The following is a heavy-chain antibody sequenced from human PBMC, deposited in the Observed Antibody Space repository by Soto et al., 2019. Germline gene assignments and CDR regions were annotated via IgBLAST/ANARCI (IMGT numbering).Heavy chain of an antibody. CDR2: IYYRGNT. Sequence: SETLSLTCTVSGGSISSSSYYWGWIRQPPGKGLEWIGSIYYRGNTYYNPSLKSRVTISVDTSKKQFSLKLSYVTAADTAVYYCAREGGGYCSGGSCQVDYWGQGTLVTVSS. J-gene: IGHJ4*02. CDR3: AREGGGYCSGGSCQVDY. V-gene: IGHV4-39*02. D-gene: IGHD2-15*01. CDR1: GGSISSSSYY.